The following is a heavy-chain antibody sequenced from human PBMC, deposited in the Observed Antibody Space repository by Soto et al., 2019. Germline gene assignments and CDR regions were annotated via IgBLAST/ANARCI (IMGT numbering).Heavy chain of an antibody. Sequence: QSQTLSLTCTVSGGSISSYYWSWIRQPPGKGLEWIGYIYYSGSTNYNPSLKSRVTISVDTSKNQFSLKLSSVTAADTAVYYCARGGIVATINNWFDPWGQGTLVTVSS. D-gene: IGHD5-12*01. CDR3: ARGGIVATINNWFDP. J-gene: IGHJ5*02. CDR1: GGSISSYY. CDR2: IYYSGST. V-gene: IGHV4-59*01.